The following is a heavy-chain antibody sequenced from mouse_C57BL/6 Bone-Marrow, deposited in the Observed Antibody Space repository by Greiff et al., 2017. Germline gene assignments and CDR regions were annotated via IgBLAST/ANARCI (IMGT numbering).Heavy chain of an antibody. Sequence: EVMLVESGGGLVQPGGSMKLSCVASGFTFSNYWMNWVRQSPEKGLEWVAEIRLKSNNYAKHYAESVKGRFTISRDDSTSSFYLQMNNLRAEDTCMYYCTRDYYAMDYWGQGTSVTVSS. CDR3: TRDYYAMDY. J-gene: IGHJ4*01. CDR2: IRLKSNNYAK. V-gene: IGHV6-6*02. CDR1: GFTFSNYW.